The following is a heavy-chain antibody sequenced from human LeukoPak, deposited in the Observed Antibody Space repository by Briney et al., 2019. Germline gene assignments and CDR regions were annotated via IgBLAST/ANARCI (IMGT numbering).Heavy chain of an antibody. J-gene: IGHJ4*02. CDR1: GFTFSSYG. V-gene: IGHV3-33*06. CDR3: AKDQRDIVGATLPDY. Sequence: PGGSLRLSCAASGFTFSSYGMHWVRQAPGKGLEWVAVIWYDGSNKYYADSVKGRFTISRDNSKNTLYLQMNSLRAEDTAVYYCAKDQRDIVGATLPDYWGQGTLVTVSS. CDR2: IWYDGSNK. D-gene: IGHD1-26*01.